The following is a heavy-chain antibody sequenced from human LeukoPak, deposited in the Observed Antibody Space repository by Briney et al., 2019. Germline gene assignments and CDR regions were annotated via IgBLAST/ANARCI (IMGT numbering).Heavy chain of an antibody. CDR3: ARGASYYYYMDV. CDR1: GYTFTSYA. CDR2: ISAYNGNT. J-gene: IGHJ6*03. Sequence: ASVKVSCKASGYTFTSYAISWVRQAPGQGLEWMGWISAYNGNTNYAQKLQGRVTMTADTSTSTAYMELRSLRSDDTAVYYCARGASYYYYMDVWGKGTTVTISS. D-gene: IGHD1-26*01. V-gene: IGHV1-18*01.